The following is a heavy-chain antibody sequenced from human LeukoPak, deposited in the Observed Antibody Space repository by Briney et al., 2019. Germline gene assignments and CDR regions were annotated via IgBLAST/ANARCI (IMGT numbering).Heavy chain of an antibody. Sequence: GASVKVSCKASGYTFTSYAMHWVRQAPGQRLEWMGRINAGNGNTKYSQKFQGRVTITRDTSASTAYMELSSLRSEDTAVYYCARAIRYYDILTGYSPYYFDYWGQGTLVTVSS. V-gene: IGHV1-3*01. J-gene: IGHJ4*02. CDR2: INAGNGNT. CDR3: ARAIRYYDILTGYSPYYFDY. D-gene: IGHD3-9*01. CDR1: GYTFTSYA.